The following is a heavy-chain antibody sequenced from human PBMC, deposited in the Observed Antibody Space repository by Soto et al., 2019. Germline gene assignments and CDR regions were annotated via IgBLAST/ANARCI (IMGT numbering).Heavy chain of an antibody. D-gene: IGHD3-10*01. Sequence: TSETLSLTCTVSGDSISSSEYYWSWIRQPPGKGLEWIGEINHSGSTNYNPSLKSRVTISVDTSKNQFSLKLNSMTAADTAVYYCARHNYGSGSTYFDYWGQGTLVTVSS. V-gene: IGHV4-39*01. J-gene: IGHJ4*02. CDR1: GDSISSSEYY. CDR2: INHSGST. CDR3: ARHNYGSGSTYFDY.